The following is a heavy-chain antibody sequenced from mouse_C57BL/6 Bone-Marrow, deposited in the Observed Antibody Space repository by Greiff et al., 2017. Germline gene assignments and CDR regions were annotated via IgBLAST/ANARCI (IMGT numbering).Heavy chain of an antibody. V-gene: IGHV14-4*01. Sequence: VQLQQSGAELVRPGASVKLSCTASGFNIKDDYMHWVKQRPEQGLEWIGWIDPENGDTEYASKFQGKATITADTSSNTAYLPLRSLTSEDAAVYYCTPSSHAMDYWGQGTSVTVSS. CDR3: TPSSHAMDY. CDR2: IDPENGDT. CDR1: GFNIKDDY. J-gene: IGHJ4*01. D-gene: IGHD1-1*01.